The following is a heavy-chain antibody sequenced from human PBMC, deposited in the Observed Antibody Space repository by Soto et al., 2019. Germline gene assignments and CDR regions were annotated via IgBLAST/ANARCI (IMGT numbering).Heavy chain of an antibody. D-gene: IGHD1-1*01. V-gene: IGHV3-23*01. Sequence: EVRLSESGGGLVQPGGSLRLSCAASEFTFSRYAMIWVRQAPGKGLEWVSTIRGSGDSTFYADSVKGRFTVSRDNSENTLYLQMNSLRAEDTAFYYCAKDQEGASNTIDLWGQGTLVTVSS. J-gene: IGHJ4*02. CDR3: AKDQEGASNTIDL. CDR1: EFTFSRYA. CDR2: IRGSGDST.